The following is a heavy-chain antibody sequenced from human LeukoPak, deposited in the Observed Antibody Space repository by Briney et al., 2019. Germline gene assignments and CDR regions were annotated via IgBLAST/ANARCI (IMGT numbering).Heavy chain of an antibody. CDR1: GGSISSYY. D-gene: IGHD1-26*01. CDR3: ARGGMVGSFDI. CDR2: IYYSGST. V-gene: IGHV4-59*08. J-gene: IGHJ3*02. Sequence: SETLSLTCTVSGGSISSYYWSWIRQPPGKGLEWIGYIYYSGSTNYNPSLKSRVTISVDTSKNQFSLKLSSVTAADTAVYYYARGGMVGSFDIWGQGTMVTVSS.